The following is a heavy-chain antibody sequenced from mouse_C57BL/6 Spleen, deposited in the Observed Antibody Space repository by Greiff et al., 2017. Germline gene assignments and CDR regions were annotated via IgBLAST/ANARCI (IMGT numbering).Heavy chain of an antibody. D-gene: IGHD2-1*01. CDR3: ARDYYGYFDY. J-gene: IGHJ2*01. CDR1: GYSITSGYD. V-gene: IGHV3-1*01. Sequence: DVKLVESGPGMVKPSQSLSLTCTVTGYSITSGYDWHWIRHFPGNKLEWMGYISYSGSTNYNPSLKSRISITHDTSKNHFFLKLNSVTTEDTATYYCARDYYGYFDYWGQGTTLTVSS. CDR2: ISYSGST.